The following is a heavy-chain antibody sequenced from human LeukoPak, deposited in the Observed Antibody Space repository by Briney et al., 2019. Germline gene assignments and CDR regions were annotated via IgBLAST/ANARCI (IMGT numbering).Heavy chain of an antibody. CDR2: INHDETT. J-gene: IGHJ4*02. V-gene: IGHV4-34*01. CDR3: ASALGYSYGFGVFFDS. CDR1: GGSFTGYY. D-gene: IGHD5-18*01. Sequence: SETLSLTCAVYGGSFTGYYWSWIRHFPGPGLEWIGEINHDETTNKNPSLKSRVAISVDTSNNQFSLNLNSVPAADTAVYYCASALGYSYGFGVFFDSWGQGTVVTVSS.